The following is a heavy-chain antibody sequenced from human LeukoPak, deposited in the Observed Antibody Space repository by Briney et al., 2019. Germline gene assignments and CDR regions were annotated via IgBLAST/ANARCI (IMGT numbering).Heavy chain of an antibody. CDR3: AKPSCSSANCYRFDP. D-gene: IGHD2-2*01. CDR1: GFTVSSNY. Sequence: GGSLRLSCEASGFTVSSNYMSWVRQAPGKGLEWVSVIYSGGSTYYADSVKGRFTISRDNSKNTLYLQMMSLRAEDSAVYYCAKPSCSSANCYRFDPWGQGTLVIVSS. CDR2: IYSGGST. V-gene: IGHV3-53*01. J-gene: IGHJ5*02.